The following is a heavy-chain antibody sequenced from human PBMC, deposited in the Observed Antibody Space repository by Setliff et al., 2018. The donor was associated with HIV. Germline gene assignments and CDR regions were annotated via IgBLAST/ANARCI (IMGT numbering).Heavy chain of an antibody. J-gene: IGHJ4*02. CDR2: VRSKPNGGTT. CDR3: SRGPHRYCSRTNCMYDY. CDR1: GFTFDDYA. Sequence: GGSLRLSCAASGFTFDDYALTWVRQAPGKGLEWVGFVRSKPNGGTTDYAASVKGRFTISRDDAKTIAYLHMNSLTTDDTALYYCSRGPHRYCSRTNCMYDYWGQGTLVTVSS. D-gene: IGHD2-2*01. V-gene: IGHV3-49*04.